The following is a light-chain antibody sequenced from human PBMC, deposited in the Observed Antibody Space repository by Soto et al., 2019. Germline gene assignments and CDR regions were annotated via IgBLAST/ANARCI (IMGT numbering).Light chain of an antibody. CDR2: EVS. J-gene: IGLJ1*01. Sequence: QSVLTQPASVSGSPGQSITISCTGTSSDVGRYNLVSWYQQHPGKAPKLMIYEVSKRPSGVSNRFSGSKSGNTASLTISGRQAEDEADYYCCSYAGSSTYVFGTGTKVTVL. CDR3: CSYAGSSTYV. V-gene: IGLV2-23*02. CDR1: SSDVGRYNL.